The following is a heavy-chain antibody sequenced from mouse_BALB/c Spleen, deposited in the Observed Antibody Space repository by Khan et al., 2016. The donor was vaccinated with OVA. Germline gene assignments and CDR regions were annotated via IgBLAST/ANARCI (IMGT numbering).Heavy chain of an antibody. V-gene: IGHV3-2*02. Sequence: EVQLQESGPGLVKPSQSLSLTCTVTGYSITSDYAWNWIRQFPGNKLEWMGYISYSDSTSYTPSLTSRISITRDTSKNQLFLELNSVTTEDTATYYCAGGRAYWGQGTLVTVSA. CDR1: GYSITSDYA. CDR3: AGGRAY. J-gene: IGHJ3*01. CDR2: ISYSDST. D-gene: IGHD3-3*01.